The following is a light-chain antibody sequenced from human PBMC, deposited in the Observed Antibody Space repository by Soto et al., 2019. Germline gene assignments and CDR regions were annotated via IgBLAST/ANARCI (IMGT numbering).Light chain of an antibody. J-gene: IGKJ1*01. V-gene: IGKV3-20*01. Sequence: EIVLTQSPGTLSLSPGERATLSCRASQTISSSFLAWYQQKPGQAPRLLIYRASRRAPGIPDRFSGSGSWTDFTLTISSLQAEDVAVYFCQQYQSTPWTFGQGTKVEIK. CDR2: RAS. CDR1: QTISSSF. CDR3: QQYQSTPWT.